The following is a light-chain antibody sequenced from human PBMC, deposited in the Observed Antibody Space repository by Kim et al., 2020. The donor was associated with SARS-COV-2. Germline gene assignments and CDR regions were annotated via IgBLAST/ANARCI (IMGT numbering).Light chain of an antibody. V-gene: IGKV1-33*01. CDR1: EDITKY. CDR2: DTY. Sequence: SAYVGDRVTITCQASEDITKYLNWYQQKPGKAPRLLIYDTYNLETGVPSRFSGSGSRTDFTLTSSSLQHEDIATYFGQQYDVEVNFGGGTKVDIK. J-gene: IGKJ4*01. CDR3: QQYDVEVN.